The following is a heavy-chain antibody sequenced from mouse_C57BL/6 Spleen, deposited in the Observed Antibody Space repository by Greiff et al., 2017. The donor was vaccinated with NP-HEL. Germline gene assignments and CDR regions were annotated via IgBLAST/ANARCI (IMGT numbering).Heavy chain of an antibody. V-gene: IGHV14-1*01. CDR3: TTPYYSNWAY. J-gene: IGHJ3*01. D-gene: IGHD2-5*01. CDR2: IDPEDGDT. Sequence: VHVKQSGAELVRPGASVKLSCTASGFNIKDYYMHWVKQRPEQGLEWIGRIDPEDGDTEYAPKFQGKATMTADTSSNTAYLQLSSLTSEDTAVYYCTTPYYSNWAYWGQGTLVTVSA. CDR1: GFNIKDYY.